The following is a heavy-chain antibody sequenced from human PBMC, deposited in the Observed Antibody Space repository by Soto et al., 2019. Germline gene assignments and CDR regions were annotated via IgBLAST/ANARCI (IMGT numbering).Heavy chain of an antibody. CDR3: ASATRTMVRGVIITPGAFDI. J-gene: IGHJ3*02. D-gene: IGHD3-10*01. Sequence: QVQLQESGPGLVKPSETLSLTCTVSGGSISSYYWSWIRQPPGKGLEWIGYIYYSGSTNYNPSLKGRVTISGDTSKNQFSLKLSSVTAADTAVYYCASATRTMVRGVIITPGAFDIWGQGTMVTVSS. CDR2: IYYSGST. V-gene: IGHV4-59*01. CDR1: GGSISSYY.